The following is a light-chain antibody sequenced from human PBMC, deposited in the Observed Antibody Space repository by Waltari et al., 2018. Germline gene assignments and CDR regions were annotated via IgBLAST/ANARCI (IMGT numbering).Light chain of an antibody. V-gene: IGLV1-44*01. J-gene: IGLJ3*02. Sequence: QSVLTQPPSASGTPGQRVTIPCSGSYSNIGSNVVNWSQQLPGKAPKLLIYRSDRRPSGVPVRFSGSKSGSSASLAIDGLHSEDEADYYCASWDDSLNGHWVFGGGTKVTVL. CDR1: YSNIGSNV. CDR3: ASWDDSLNGHWV. CDR2: RSD.